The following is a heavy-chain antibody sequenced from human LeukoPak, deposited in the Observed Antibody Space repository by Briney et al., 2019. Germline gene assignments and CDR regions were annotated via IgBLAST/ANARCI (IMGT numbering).Heavy chain of an antibody. D-gene: IGHD3-10*01. CDR3: ARSAGLWFGELFRDAFDI. CDR1: GGSINSSHYY. V-gene: IGHV4-39*01. CDR2: MYYSGSI. Sequence: SETLSLTCTVSGGSINSSHYYWGWIRQPPVKGLEWIGRMYYSGSIYYDPSLKSRVTMSVDTSKNQFSLRLSSVTAADTAVYYCARSAGLWFGELFRDAFDIWGQGTMVTVSS. J-gene: IGHJ3*02.